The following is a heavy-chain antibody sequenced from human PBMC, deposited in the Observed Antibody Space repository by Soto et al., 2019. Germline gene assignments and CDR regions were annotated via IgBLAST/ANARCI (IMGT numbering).Heavy chain of an antibody. CDR2: ISGSGDST. D-gene: IGHD6-19*01. J-gene: IGHJ4*02. CDR3: ASRSSGWDFDY. V-gene: IGHV3-23*01. CDR1: GFIFSSYA. Sequence: EVPLLESGGGLVQPGGSLRLSCAASGFIFSSYAMNWVRQAPGKGLEWVSVISGSGDSTYYADSVKGRFTISRDNSKNTLYLQMNSLRAEDTAVYYCASRSSGWDFDYWGQGTLVTVSS.